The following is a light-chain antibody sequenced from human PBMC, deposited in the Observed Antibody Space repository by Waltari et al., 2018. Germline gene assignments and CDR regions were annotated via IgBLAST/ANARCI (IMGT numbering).Light chain of an antibody. CDR2: EVN. V-gene: IGLV2-8*01. CDR1: SSDIGTYKF. J-gene: IGLJ2*01. CDR3: SSYAGTKKLL. Sequence: QSALTQPPSASGSPGQSVTISCSGSSSDIGTYKFVSWYQQHPGKSPKLKSYEVNQRPAGVPDRVSGSKSGNTASLTVSGLLPEDEADYYCSSYAGTKKLLFGGVTKLTVL.